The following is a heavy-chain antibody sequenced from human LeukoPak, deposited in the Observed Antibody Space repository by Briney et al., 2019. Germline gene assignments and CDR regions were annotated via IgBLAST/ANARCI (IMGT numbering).Heavy chain of an antibody. D-gene: IGHD3-3*01. J-gene: IGHJ4*02. CDR1: GFTFSSYS. Sequence: GGSLRLSCAASGFTFSSYSMNWVRQAPGKGLEWVSSISSGSSYIYYADSVKGRFTISRDNAKNSLYLQMNSLRAEDTAVYYCAREPYYDFWSGYYDIDYWGQGTLVTVSS. V-gene: IGHV3-21*01. CDR3: AREPYYDFWSGYYDIDY. CDR2: ISSGSSYI.